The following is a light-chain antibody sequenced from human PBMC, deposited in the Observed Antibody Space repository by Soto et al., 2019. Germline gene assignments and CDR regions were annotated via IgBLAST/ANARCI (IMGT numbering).Light chain of an antibody. V-gene: IGKV1-5*01. CDR2: GAS. Sequence: DSQMTQPPSTLSASVGDRVTITCRASQNIASWLAWYQQEPGKAPKVLIYGASTLESGVPSRFSGSGSGTEFTLTISNLQPGDFATYYCQQYNTYSATFGQGTRLEIK. CDR3: QQYNTYSAT. CDR1: QNIASW. J-gene: IGKJ5*01.